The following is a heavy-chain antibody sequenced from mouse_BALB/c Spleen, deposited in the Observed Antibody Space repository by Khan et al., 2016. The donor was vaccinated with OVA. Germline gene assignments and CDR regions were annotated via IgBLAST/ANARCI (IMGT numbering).Heavy chain of an antibody. CDR1: GFSLTSYG. CDR2: IWSDGKT. CDR3: ARNTHMITRVMDY. V-gene: IGHV2-6*02. Sequence: QVQLKESGPGLVAPSQSLSITCTVSGFSLTSYGVHWVRQPPGKGLEWLVVIWSDGKTTYNLTLKSRLSISKDNSKSQVFLKMNNLQTDDTALYYCARNTHMITRVMDYWGQGTSVTVSS. D-gene: IGHD2-4*01. J-gene: IGHJ4*01.